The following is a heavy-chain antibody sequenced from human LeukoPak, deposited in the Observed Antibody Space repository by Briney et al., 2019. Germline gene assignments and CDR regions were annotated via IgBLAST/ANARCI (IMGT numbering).Heavy chain of an antibody. CDR2: IYYNENT. CDR3: ARVRVAAAGAYYFDS. D-gene: IGHD6-13*01. CDR1: GGSISRYY. V-gene: IGHV4-59*08. J-gene: IGHJ4*02. Sequence: SETLSLTCTVSGGSISRYYWSWIRQPPGKGLEWIGYIYYNENTSHNPSLKSRVTISVDTSKNQFSLQMTSVTAADTAVYYCARVRVAAAGAYYFDSWGQGTLVTVSS.